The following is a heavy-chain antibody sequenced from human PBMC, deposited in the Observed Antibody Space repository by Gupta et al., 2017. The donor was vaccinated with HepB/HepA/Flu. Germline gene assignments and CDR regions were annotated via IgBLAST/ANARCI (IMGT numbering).Heavy chain of an antibody. D-gene: IGHD2-21*01. Sequence: EVQLLESGGGLVQPGRSLRLSFAASGFTFSIYAMSWVRQAPGKGLELVSLIRGSTSTTYFADSVEGRFSISRDSSRNTLFLQMNNLKVDDTGVYYCARCSVVHRPVRIDYWGQGTLVTVSS. J-gene: IGHJ4*02. CDR1: GFTFSIYA. CDR3: ARCSVVHRPVRIDY. CDR2: IRGSTSTT. V-gene: IGHV3-23*01.